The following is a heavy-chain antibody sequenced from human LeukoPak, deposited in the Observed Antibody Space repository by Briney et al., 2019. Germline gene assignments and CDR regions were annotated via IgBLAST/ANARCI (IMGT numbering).Heavy chain of an antibody. CDR3: ARGSSWFYGMDV. J-gene: IGHJ6*02. D-gene: IGHD6-13*01. CDR2: IRYDGTNK. V-gene: IGHV3-30*02. Sequence: GGSLRLSCAASGFTFSSYGIHWVRQAPGKGLEWVAFIRYDGTNKYYADSVKGRFTISRDNSKNTLYLQMNSLRAEDTAVYYCARGSSWFYGMDVWGQGTTVTVSS. CDR1: GFTFSSYG.